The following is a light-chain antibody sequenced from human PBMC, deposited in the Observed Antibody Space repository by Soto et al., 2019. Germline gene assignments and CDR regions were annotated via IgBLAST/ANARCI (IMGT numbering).Light chain of an antibody. CDR1: RTDVGGYNY. Sequence: SVLTQPASVSGSPGQSITISCTGTRTDVGGYNYVSWYQQHPGKAPRVMIYEVSNRPSGVSNRFSGSKSGNTASLTISGLQAEDEADYYCSSYTTSSTFVFGTG. V-gene: IGLV2-14*01. CDR2: EVS. CDR3: SSYTTSSTFV. J-gene: IGLJ1*01.